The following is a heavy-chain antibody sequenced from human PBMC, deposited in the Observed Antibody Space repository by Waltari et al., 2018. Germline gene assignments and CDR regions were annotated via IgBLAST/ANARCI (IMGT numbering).Heavy chain of an antibody. CDR3: ARGSYYYGMDV. Sequence: QVQLQESGPGLVTPSQTLSLTCTVSGGSISSGGYYWSCIRQHPGKGLEWIGYIYYSGSTYYNPSLKSLVTISVDTSKNQFSLKLSSVTAADTAVYYCARGSYYYGMDVWGQGTTVTVSS. CDR2: IYYSGST. J-gene: IGHJ6*02. CDR1: GGSISSGGYY. V-gene: IGHV4-31*01.